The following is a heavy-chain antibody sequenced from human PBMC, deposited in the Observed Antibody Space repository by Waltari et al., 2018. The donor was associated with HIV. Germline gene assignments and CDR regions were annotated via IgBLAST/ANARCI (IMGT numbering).Heavy chain of an antibody. D-gene: IGHD4-17*01. CDR1: GGSFSGYS. CDR3: ARDSVPSFDYGDYYYYGMDV. V-gene: IGHV4-34*01. CDR2: INHSGSS. Sequence: QVQLQQWGAGLLRPSETLSLTCAVSGGSFSGYSLSWIRPPPGKGLEWIGEINHSGSSNYNPSLKSRVTISVDTSKNQFSLRLRSVTAADTAVYYCARDSVPSFDYGDYYYYGMDVWSQGTTVTVSS. J-gene: IGHJ6*01.